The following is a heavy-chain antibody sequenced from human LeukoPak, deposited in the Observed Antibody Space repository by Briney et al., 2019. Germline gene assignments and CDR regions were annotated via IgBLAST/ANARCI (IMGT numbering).Heavy chain of an antibody. CDR1: GFTFSSYS. D-gene: IGHD3-10*02. J-gene: IGHJ4*02. Sequence: GGSLRLSCAASGFTFSSYSMNWVRQAPGKGLEWVSSISSSSSYIYHADSVKGRFTISRDNAKNSLYLQMNSLRAEDTAVYYCARDRNPALVRGLYSDFDYWGQGTLVTVSS. V-gene: IGHV3-21*01. CDR2: ISSSSSYI. CDR3: ARDRNPALVRGLYSDFDY.